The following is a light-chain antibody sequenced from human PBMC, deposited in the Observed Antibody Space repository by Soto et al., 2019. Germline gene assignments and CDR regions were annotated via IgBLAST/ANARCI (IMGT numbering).Light chain of an antibody. CDR2: GAS. CDR1: QSVSSS. J-gene: IGKJ5*01. Sequence: EIGLTQSPATLTVSAGEAGTLSCRASQSVSSSLAWYQQRPGQAPRLLICGASTRATGIPARFSGSGSGTEFTLTISSLQSEDFAVYYCQQYNNWPPITFGQGTRLEIK. V-gene: IGKV3-15*01. CDR3: QQYNNWPPIT.